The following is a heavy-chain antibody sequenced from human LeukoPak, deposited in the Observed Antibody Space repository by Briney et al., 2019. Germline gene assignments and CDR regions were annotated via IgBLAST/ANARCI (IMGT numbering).Heavy chain of an antibody. CDR1: GFTVSSNY. Sequence: GGSLRLSCAASGFTVSSNYMSWVRQAPGKGLEWVSIIYSGGSTFYADSVKGRFTISRDNSKNTLYLQMNSLRAEDTAVYYCAKDSYSSSWFFSYYSDYWGQGTLVTVSS. CDR3: AKDSYSSSWFFSYYSDY. J-gene: IGHJ4*02. D-gene: IGHD6-13*01. CDR2: IYSGGST. V-gene: IGHV3-53*01.